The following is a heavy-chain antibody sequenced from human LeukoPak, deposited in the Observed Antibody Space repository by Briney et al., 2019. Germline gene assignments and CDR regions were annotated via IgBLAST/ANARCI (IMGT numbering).Heavy chain of an antibody. CDR2: IRSSSYTI. V-gene: IGHV3-48*01. CDR3: ARAKDHYYGMDV. CDR1: GFTFSSYS. Sequence: GGSLRLSCAASGFTFSSYSTNWVRQAPGKGLEWVSYIRSSSYTIYYADSVKGRFTISRDNAKNSLYLQMNSLRAEDTAVYYCARAKDHYYGMDVWGQGTTVIVSS. J-gene: IGHJ6*02.